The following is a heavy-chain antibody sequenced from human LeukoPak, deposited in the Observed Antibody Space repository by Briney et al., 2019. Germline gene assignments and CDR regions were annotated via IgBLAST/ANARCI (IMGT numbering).Heavy chain of an antibody. Sequence: GASVKVSCKASGGTLISYAISWVRQAPGQGLEWMGGIIPIFGTANYAQKFQGRVTITADESTSTAYMELSSLRSEDTAVYYCARVPNYYDSSGYSFDYWGQGTLVTVSS. CDR3: ARVPNYYDSSGYSFDY. J-gene: IGHJ4*02. D-gene: IGHD3-22*01. CDR1: GGTLISYA. CDR2: IIPIFGTA. V-gene: IGHV1-69*13.